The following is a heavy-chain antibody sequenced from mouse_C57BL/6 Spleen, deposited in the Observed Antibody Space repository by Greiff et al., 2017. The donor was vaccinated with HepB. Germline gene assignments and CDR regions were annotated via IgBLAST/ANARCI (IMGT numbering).Heavy chain of an antibody. CDR3: ARRPQYYAMDY. CDR1: GFTFSDYG. V-gene: IGHV5-17*01. Sequence: EVKLVESGGGLVKPGGSLKLSCAASGFTFSDYGMHWVRQAPEKGLEWVAYISSGSSTIYYADTVKGRFTISRDNAKNTLFLQMTSLRSEDTAMYYCARRPQYYAMDYWGQGTSVTVSS. D-gene: IGHD3-2*02. CDR2: ISSGSSTI. J-gene: IGHJ4*01.